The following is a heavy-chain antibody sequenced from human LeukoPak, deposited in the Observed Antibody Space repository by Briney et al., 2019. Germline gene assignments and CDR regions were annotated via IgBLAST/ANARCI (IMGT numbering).Heavy chain of an antibody. CDR2: ISWNSGSI. D-gene: IGHD4-17*01. J-gene: IGHJ4*02. V-gene: IGHV3-9*01. CDR3: AKGPLTTVTTSSYSDY. CDR1: GFTFDDYA. Sequence: PGGSLRLSCAASGFTFDDYAMHWVRQAPGKGLEWVSGISWNSGSIGYADSVKGRFTISRDNAKNCLYLQMNSLRAEDTALYYCAKGPLTTVTTSSYSDYWGQGTLVTVSS.